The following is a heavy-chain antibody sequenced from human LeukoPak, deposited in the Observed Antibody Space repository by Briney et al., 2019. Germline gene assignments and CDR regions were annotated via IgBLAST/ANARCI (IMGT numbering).Heavy chain of an antibody. V-gene: IGHV3-7*01. J-gene: IGHJ4*02. Sequence: GGSLRLSCAASGFILSSYWMSWVRQAPGKGLEWVANIKQDGSERYYVDSVKGRFTISRDNAKNSLYLQMNSLRAEDTAVYYCARDLVGASYYWGQGTLVTVSS. CDR2: IKQDGSER. D-gene: IGHD1-26*01. CDR3: ARDLVGASYY. CDR1: GFILSSYW.